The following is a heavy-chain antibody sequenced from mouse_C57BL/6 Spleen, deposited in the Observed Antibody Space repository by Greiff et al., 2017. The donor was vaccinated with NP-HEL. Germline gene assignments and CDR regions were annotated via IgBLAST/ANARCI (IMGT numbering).Heavy chain of an antibody. D-gene: IGHD2-1*01. J-gene: IGHJ4*01. CDR2: LDPSDSYT. CDR3: ARGRGNYDAMDY. Sequence: QVQLQQPGAELVMPGASVKLSCKASGYTFTSYWMHWVKQRPGQGLEWIGELDPSDSYTNYNQKFKGKSTLTVDKSSSTAYMQLSSLTSEDSAVYYCARGRGNYDAMDYWGQGTSVTVSS. V-gene: IGHV1-69*01. CDR1: GYTFTSYW.